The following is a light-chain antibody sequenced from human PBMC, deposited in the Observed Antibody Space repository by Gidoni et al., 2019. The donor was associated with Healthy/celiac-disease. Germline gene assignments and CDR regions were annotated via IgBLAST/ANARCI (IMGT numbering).Light chain of an antibody. Sequence: DIVMTQCPDSLAVSLGDRATINCKSSQSVLYSSNNKNYLAWYQQKPGQPPKLLIYWASTRESVVPDRFSGSGSGTVFTLTISSLQAEDVAVYYCQQYYSTPPTFGGGTKVEIK. J-gene: IGKJ4*01. V-gene: IGKV4-1*01. CDR3: QQYYSTPPT. CDR1: QSVLYSSNNKNY. CDR2: WAS.